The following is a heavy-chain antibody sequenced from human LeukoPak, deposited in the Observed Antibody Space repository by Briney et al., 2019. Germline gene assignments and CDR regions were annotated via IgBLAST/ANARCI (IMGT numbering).Heavy chain of an antibody. J-gene: IGHJ4*02. CDR2: VYYSGST. D-gene: IGHD4-17*01. CDR1: GGSISSYY. CDR3: ARDHRSGMTTVSTGFDY. V-gene: IGHV4-59*01. Sequence: PSETLSLTCTVSGGSISSYYWSWIRQPPGKGLEWIGYVYYSGSTNYNPSLKSRVTISVDTSKNQFSLKLSSVTAADTAVYYCARDHRSGMTTVSTGFDYWGQGTLVTVSS.